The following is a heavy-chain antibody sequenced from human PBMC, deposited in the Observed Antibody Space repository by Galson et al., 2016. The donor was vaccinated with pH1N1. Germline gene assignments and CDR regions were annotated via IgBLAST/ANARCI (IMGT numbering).Heavy chain of an antibody. D-gene: IGHD6-19*01. CDR1: AFSFTNYG. CDR3: AKDRYSRGWSWFEH. CDR2: ISFDGNIK. J-gene: IGHJ5*02. V-gene: IGHV3-30*18. Sequence: SLRLSCAASAFSFTNYGMHWVRQVPGKGLEWVTFISFDGNIKDYSDSVKGRFTISRDDSKNTLYLQMDSLRLEDTATYYCAKDRYSRGWSWFEHWGQGALVTVSS.